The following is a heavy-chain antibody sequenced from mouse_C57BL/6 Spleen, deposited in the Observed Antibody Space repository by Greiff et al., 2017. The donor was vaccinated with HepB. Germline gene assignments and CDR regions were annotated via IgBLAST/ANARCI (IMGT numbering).Heavy chain of an antibody. CDR3: ARSRGIYYDYDYAMDY. V-gene: IGHV1-53*01. CDR2: INPSNGGT. D-gene: IGHD2-4*01. J-gene: IGHJ4*01. CDR1: GYTFTSYW. Sequence: VQLQQPGTELVKPGASVKLSCKASGYTFTSYWMHWVKQRPGQGLEWIGNINPSNGGTNYNEKFKSKATLTVDKSSSTAYMQLSSLTSEDSAVYYCARSRGIYYDYDYAMDYWGQGTSVTVSS.